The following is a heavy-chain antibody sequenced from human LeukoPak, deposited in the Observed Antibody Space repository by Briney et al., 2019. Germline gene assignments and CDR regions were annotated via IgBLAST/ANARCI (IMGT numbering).Heavy chain of an antibody. J-gene: IGHJ6*01. CDR2: IIPIFGTA. CDR1: GGTFSSYA. D-gene: IGHD2-2*01. CDR3: ARDRSTFYYYGMDV. V-gene: IGHV1-69*13. Sequence: SVKVSCKASGGTFSSYAIKWVRQAPGQRLEWMGGIIPIFGTANYAQKFQGRVTITAYESTSTAYMELSSLRSEDTAVYYCARDRSTFYYYGMDVWGERTTVTVSS.